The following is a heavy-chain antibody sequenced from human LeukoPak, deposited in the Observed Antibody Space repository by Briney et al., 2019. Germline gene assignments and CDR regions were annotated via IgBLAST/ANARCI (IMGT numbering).Heavy chain of an antibody. CDR1: GGTFSSYA. J-gene: IGHJ4*02. CDR2: IIPIFGTA. Sequence: SVKVSCKASGGTFSSYAISWVRQAPGQGLEWMGGIIPIFGTANYAQKFQGRVTITTDESTSTAYMELSSLRSEDTAVYYCASNYDSSGYLFDYWGQGTLVTVSS. CDR3: ASNYDSSGYLFDY. V-gene: IGHV1-69*05. D-gene: IGHD3-22*01.